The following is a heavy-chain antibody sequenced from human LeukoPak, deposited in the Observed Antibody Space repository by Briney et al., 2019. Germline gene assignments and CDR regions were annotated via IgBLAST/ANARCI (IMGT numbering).Heavy chain of an antibody. CDR3: ARPADYYDSSGYLDY. D-gene: IGHD3-22*01. CDR1: GYSFTSYW. V-gene: IGHV5-51*01. CDR2: IYPGDSDT. J-gene: IGHJ4*02. Sequence: GESLKISCQGSGYSFTSYWIGWVRQMPGKGLEWMGIIYPGDSDTRYSPSFQGQVTISADKSISTAYLQWSSLKASDTAMYYCARPADYYDSSGYLDYWGQGTLVTVSS.